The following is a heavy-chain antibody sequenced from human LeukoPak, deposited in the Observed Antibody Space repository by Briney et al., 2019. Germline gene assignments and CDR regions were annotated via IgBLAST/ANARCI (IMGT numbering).Heavy chain of an antibody. J-gene: IGHJ4*02. CDR3: AKDSSSGGSCFDY. V-gene: IGHV3-23*01. D-gene: IGHD2-15*01. CDR2: ISGSGSIT. CDR1: GFTFSSYA. Sequence: GGSLRLSCAASGFTFSSYAMSWVRQAPGKGLEWVSGISGSGSITYYADSVKGRFTSSRDNSKNPLYLQMNSLTAEDTAVYYCAKDSSSGGSCFDYWGQGTLVTVSS.